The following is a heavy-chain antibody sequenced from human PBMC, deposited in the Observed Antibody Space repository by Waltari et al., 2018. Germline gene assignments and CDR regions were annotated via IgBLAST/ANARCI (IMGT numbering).Heavy chain of an antibody. Sequence: EVQLVESGGGLVKPGGSLRLSCAASGCTFSSYRMTWFRQAPGKGLEWVSSISSSSSYIYYADSVKGRFTISRDNAKNSLYLQMNSLRAEDTAVYYCAREPVYGDYVDYWGQGTLVTVSS. D-gene: IGHD4-17*01. J-gene: IGHJ4*02. V-gene: IGHV3-21*01. CDR1: GCTFSSYR. CDR3: AREPVYGDYVDY. CDR2: ISSSSSYI.